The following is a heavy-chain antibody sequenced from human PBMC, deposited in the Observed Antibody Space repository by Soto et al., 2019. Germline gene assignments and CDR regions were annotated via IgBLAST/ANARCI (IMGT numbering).Heavy chain of an antibody. CDR3: ARMWDYYDSSGYSLNGMDV. Sequence: PSETLSLTCTVSGGSVSSGSYYWSWIRQPPGKGLEWIGYIYYSGSTNYNPSLKSRVTISVDTSTSTAYMELSSLRSEDTAVYYCARMWDYYDSSGYSLNGMDVWGQGTTVTVSS. D-gene: IGHD3-22*01. V-gene: IGHV4-61*01. CDR2: IYYSGST. CDR1: GGSVSSGSYY. J-gene: IGHJ6*02.